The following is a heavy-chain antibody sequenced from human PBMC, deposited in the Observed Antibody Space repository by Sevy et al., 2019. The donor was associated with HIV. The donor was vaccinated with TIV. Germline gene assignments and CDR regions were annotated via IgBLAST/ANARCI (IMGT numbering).Heavy chain of an antibody. D-gene: IGHD4-4*01. CDR3: AADRAWGASSDYRRSVYYHGMDV. V-gene: IGHV1-58*01. CDR2: IVVGSGNP. Sequence: ASVKVSCKASGFTLKSSAVHWVRQARGQRLEWIGWIVVGSGNPKYAQKFQQRVTITRDMSTDTAYMELSSLKSGDTAVYYCAADRAWGASSDYRRSVYYHGMDVWGQGTTVTVSS. J-gene: IGHJ6*02. CDR1: GFTLKSSA.